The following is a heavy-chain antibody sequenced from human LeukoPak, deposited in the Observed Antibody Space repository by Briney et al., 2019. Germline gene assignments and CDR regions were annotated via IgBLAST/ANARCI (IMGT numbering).Heavy chain of an antibody. CDR3: ARGPSGYHNT. CDR2: ISNSGSII. J-gene: IGHJ4*02. V-gene: IGHV3-48*03. D-gene: IGHD5-12*01. CDR1: GFTFTNYE. Sequence: PGGSLRLSCAASGFTFTNYEMNWVRQAPGKGLEWVSYISNSGSIIYYADSVKGRFTISRDNSKNTLYLQMNSLRAEDTAVYYCARGPSGYHNTGGQGTLVTVSS.